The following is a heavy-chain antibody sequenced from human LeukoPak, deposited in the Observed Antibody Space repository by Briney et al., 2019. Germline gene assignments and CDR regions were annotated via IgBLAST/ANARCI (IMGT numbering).Heavy chain of an antibody. CDR3: AKPARGWYYFDY. J-gene: IGHJ4*02. Sequence: GGSLRLSCAASGFTFSSYAMHWVRQAPGKGLEWVAVISYDGSNKYYADSVKGRFTISRDNSKNTLYLQMNSLRAEDTAVYYCAKPARGWYYFDYWGQGTLVTVSS. CDR2: ISYDGSNK. CDR1: GFTFSSYA. D-gene: IGHD6-19*01. V-gene: IGHV3-30-3*02.